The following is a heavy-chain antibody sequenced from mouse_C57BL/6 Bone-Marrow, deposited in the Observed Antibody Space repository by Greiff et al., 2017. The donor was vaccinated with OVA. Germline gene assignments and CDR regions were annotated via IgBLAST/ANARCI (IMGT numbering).Heavy chain of an antibody. Sequence: VQLVESGAELVRPGTSVKVSCKASGYAFTNYLIEWVKQRPGQGLEWIGVINPGSGGTNYNEKFKGKATLTADKSSSTAYMQLSSLTSEDSAVYFCARSRITTVVAPYAMDYWGQGTSVTVSS. J-gene: IGHJ4*01. D-gene: IGHD1-1*01. CDR2: INPGSGGT. V-gene: IGHV1-54*01. CDR3: ARSRITTVVAPYAMDY. CDR1: GYAFTNYL.